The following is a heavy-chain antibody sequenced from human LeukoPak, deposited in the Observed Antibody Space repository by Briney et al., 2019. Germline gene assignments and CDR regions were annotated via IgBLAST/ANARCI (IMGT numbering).Heavy chain of an antibody. CDR1: GFTFSNYG. CDR3: AKTIVLMIYSTPAALDI. CDR2: VRYDGSYK. D-gene: IGHD2-8*01. Sequence: PGRSLRLSCAASGFTFSNYGMHWVRQAPGKGLEWVAFVRYDGSYKYYADSVKGRFTISRDNSKNTLYLQMNSLRAEDTAVYYCAKTIVLMIYSTPAALDIWGQGTMVTVSS. J-gene: IGHJ3*02. V-gene: IGHV3-30*02.